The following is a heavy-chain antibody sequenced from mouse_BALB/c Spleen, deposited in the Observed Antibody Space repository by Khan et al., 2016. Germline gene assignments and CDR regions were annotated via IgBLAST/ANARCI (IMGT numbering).Heavy chain of an antibody. D-gene: IGHD1-2*01. CDR2: ISYSGST. Sequence: VQLKESGPGLVKPSQSLSLTCTVTGYSITSGYGGNWIRQFPGNKLEWMGYISYSGSTNYNPSLKSRISITRDTSKNQFFLQLNSVTTEDTATYYCARTARIKYWGQGTTLTVSS. CDR3: ARTARIKY. J-gene: IGHJ2*01. CDR1: GYSITSGYG. V-gene: IGHV3-2*02.